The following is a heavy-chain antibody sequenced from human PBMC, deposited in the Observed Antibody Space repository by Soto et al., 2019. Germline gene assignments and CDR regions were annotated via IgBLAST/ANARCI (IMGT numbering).Heavy chain of an antibody. CDR1: GFTFSNYW. V-gene: IGHV3-74*02. J-gene: IGHJ6*03. D-gene: IGHD2-15*01. Sequence: EVQLVESGGGLVQPGGSLRLSCAASGFTFSNYWMYWVRQAPGKGLEWVSRINRDGSVSSYADSVKGRLTISRDNVKNTLYLQMDSLRAEDTAVYYCARGDCVGGTCYSLAGSFYYYMDVWGKGTRVTVFS. CDR3: ARGDCVGGTCYSLAGSFYYYMDV. CDR2: INRDGSVS.